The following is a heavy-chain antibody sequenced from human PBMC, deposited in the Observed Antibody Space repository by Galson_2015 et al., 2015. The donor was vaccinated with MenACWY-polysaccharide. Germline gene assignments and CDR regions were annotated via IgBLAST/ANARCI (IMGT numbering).Heavy chain of an antibody. CDR1: GGSISSGGYY. V-gene: IGHV4-31*03. CDR3: ARSTPTVTRDYYYYYGMDV. J-gene: IGHJ6*02. D-gene: IGHD4-11*01. CDR2: IYYSGST. Sequence: TLSLTCTVSGGSISSGGYYWSWLRQHPGKGLEWIGYIYYSGSTYYNPSLKSRVTISVDTSKNQFSLKLSSVTAADTAVYYCARSTPTVTRDYYYYYGMDVWGQGTTVTASS.